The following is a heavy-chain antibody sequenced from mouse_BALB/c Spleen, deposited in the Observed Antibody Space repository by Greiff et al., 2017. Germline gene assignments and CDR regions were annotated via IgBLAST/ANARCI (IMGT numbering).Heavy chain of an antibody. CDR2: INPGSGGT. J-gene: IGHJ4*01. Sequence: VQLVESGAELVRPGTSVKASCKASGYAFTNYLIEWVKQRPGQGLEWIGVINPGSGGTNYNEKFKGKATLTADKSSSTAYMQLSSLTSDDSAVYFCARSWGRAMDYWGQGTSVTVSS. V-gene: IGHV1-54*01. CDR1: GYAFTNYL. D-gene: IGHD3-3*01. CDR3: ARSWGRAMDY.